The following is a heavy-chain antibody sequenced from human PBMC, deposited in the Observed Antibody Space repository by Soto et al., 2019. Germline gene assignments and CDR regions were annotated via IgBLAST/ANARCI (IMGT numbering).Heavy chain of an antibody. CDR1: GASMSSGGYY. CDR2: IYYSGST. V-gene: IGHV4-31*03. J-gene: IGHJ5*02. D-gene: IGHD6-6*01. CDR3: ARDRHNNFFDP. Sequence: QVQLQESGPGLVKPSQTLSLTCTVSGASMSSGGYYWTWIRQSPGKGLEWIGYIYYSGSTYYHPSVESRVAISLDTSRSQFSLTLHSVTAADTAIYYCARDRHNNFFDPWGQGTLVTVSS.